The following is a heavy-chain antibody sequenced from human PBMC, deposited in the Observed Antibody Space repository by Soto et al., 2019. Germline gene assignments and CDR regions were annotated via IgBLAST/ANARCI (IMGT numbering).Heavy chain of an antibody. Sequence: GGSLRLSCAASGFTFSSYDMHWVRQATGKGLEWVSAIGTAGDTYYPGSVKGRFTISRENAKNSLYLQMNSLRAGDTAVYYCARDSVTTGFDYWGQGTLVTVSS. D-gene: IGHD4-17*01. J-gene: IGHJ4*02. CDR2: IGTAGDT. V-gene: IGHV3-13*01. CDR1: GFTFSSYD. CDR3: ARDSVTTGFDY.